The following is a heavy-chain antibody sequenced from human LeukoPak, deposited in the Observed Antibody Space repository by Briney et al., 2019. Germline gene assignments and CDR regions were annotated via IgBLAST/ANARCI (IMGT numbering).Heavy chain of an antibody. D-gene: IGHD6-25*01. Sequence: SETLSLTCTVSGGSISSSGYYWGWIRQPPGKGLEWIGNIYYSGSTYYNPSLKSRVTISVDTSKNQFSLKLSSVTAADTAVYYCARLGPYLSGWFDPWGQGTLVTVSS. CDR3: ARLGPYLSGWFDP. J-gene: IGHJ5*02. CDR2: IYYSGST. CDR1: GGSISSSGYY. V-gene: IGHV4-39*01.